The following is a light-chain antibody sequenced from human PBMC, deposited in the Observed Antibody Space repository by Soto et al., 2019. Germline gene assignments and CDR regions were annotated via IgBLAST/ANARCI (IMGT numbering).Light chain of an antibody. CDR2: GAS. CDR3: QQRSNWPLLT. CDR1: QSVSNN. Sequence: EIVLTQSPATLSVSPGERAALSCRASQSVSNNLAWYQQKPGQPPRLLIFGASTRATGLPARFSGSGSEAEFALTISTLQSEDFAVYYCQQRSNWPLLTFGGGTKVDIK. J-gene: IGKJ4*01. V-gene: IGKV3D-15*01.